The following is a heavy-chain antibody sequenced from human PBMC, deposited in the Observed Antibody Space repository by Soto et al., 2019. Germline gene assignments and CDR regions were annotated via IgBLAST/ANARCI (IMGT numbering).Heavy chain of an antibody. J-gene: IGHJ6*02. CDR2: IKQDGTDK. CDR3: VRECRTSSCGV. CDR1: GFSFSTSW. V-gene: IGHV3-7*05. Sequence: GGSLRLSCAASGFSFSTSWMSWVRQTPGKGLEWVAHIKQDGTDKYYGDSVRGRFTISRDNAKNSLFLQMDSLRAGDTAVYYCVRECRTSSCGVWGQGTTVTVSS. D-gene: IGHD2-8*01.